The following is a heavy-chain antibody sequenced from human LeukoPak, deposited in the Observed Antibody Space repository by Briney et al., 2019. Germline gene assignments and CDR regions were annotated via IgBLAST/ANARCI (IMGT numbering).Heavy chain of an antibody. D-gene: IGHD1-26*01. CDR1: GFTFSSYA. CDR3: AKDSRYPRGYYYYMDV. CDR2: ISGSGGST. J-gene: IGHJ6*03. V-gene: IGHV3-23*01. Sequence: GGSLRLSCAASGFTFSSYAMSWVRQAPGKGLEWVSAISGSGGSTYYADSVKGRFTISRDNSKNTLYLQMNSLRAEDTAVYYCAKDSRYPRGYYYYMDVWGKGTTVTVSS.